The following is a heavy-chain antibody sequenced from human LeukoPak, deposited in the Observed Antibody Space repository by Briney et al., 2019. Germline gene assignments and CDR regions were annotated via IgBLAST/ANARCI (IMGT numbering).Heavy chain of an antibody. J-gene: IGHJ4*02. D-gene: IGHD1-20*01. V-gene: IGHV4-61*02. Sequence: PSETLSLTCTVSGGSISSDNHCWSWIRQPAGKGLEWIGRMYSSGSTNYSPSLESRVTISIDTSKNQFSLNLSSVTAADTAVYYCARGTKGMTGAPSDYWGQGTLVTVSS. CDR3: ARGTKGMTGAPSDY. CDR2: MYSSGST. CDR1: GGSISSDNHC.